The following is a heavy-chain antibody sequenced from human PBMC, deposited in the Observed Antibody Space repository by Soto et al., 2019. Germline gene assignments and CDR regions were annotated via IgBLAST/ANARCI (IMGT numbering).Heavy chain of an antibody. D-gene: IGHD2-2*01. V-gene: IGHV3-53*04. J-gene: IGHJ6*02. Sequence: EVQLVESGGGLVQPGGSLRLSCAASGFTVSSNYMSWVRQAPGKGLEWVSVIYSGGSTYYADSVKGRFTISRHNSKNTLYLQMNRLRAEDTAVYYCARGQSSTSRPNYYYGMDVWGQGTTVTVSS. CDR3: ARGQSSTSRPNYYYGMDV. CDR1: GFTVSSNY. CDR2: IYSGGST.